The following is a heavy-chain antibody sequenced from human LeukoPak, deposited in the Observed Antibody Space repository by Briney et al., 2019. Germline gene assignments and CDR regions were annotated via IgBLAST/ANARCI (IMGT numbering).Heavy chain of an antibody. Sequence: SETLSLTCTVSGGSVSSSIYYWGWIRQPPGKGLEWIGSIYYSGSTSYNPSLKSRVTISVDTSKNQFSLKLTSVTAADTAVYYCASRNDILTGYVFDFWGQGTPVTVSS. D-gene: IGHD3-9*01. V-gene: IGHV4-39*01. CDR2: IYYSGST. CDR1: GGSVSSSIYY. CDR3: ASRNDILTGYVFDF. J-gene: IGHJ4*02.